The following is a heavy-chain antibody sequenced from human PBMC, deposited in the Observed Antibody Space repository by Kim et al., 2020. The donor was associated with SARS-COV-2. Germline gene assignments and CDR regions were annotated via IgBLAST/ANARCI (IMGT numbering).Heavy chain of an antibody. CDR3: ARDQGDYVNFFYYYGMDV. V-gene: IGHV3-11*01. CDR1: GFTFSDYY. D-gene: IGHD4-17*01. CDR2: ISSSGSTI. J-gene: IGHJ6*02. Sequence: GGSLRLSCAASGFTFSDYYMSWIRQAPGKGLEWVSYISSSGSTIYYADSVKGRFTISRDNAKNSLYLQMNSLRAEDTAVYYCARDQGDYVNFFYYYGMDVWGQGTTVTVSS.